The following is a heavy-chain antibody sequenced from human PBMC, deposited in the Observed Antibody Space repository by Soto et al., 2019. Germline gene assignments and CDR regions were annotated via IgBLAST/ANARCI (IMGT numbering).Heavy chain of an antibody. CDR1: GGSMIAYC. D-gene: IGHD6-13*01. CDR2: TYYSGST. CDR3: ARVRGTAGKRYFDY. J-gene: IGHJ4*02. Sequence: PSETRSRTWTVSGGSMIAYCWNWIRQPPGKGLQWIGYTYYSGSTTYNPSLKSRVTISVDSSKNQFSLKLDSVTPADTAVYYCARVRGTAGKRYFDYWGPGTLVTVSS. V-gene: IGHV4-59*01.